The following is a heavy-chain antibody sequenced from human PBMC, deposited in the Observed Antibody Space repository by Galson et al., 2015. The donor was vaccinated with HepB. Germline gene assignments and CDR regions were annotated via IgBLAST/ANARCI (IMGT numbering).Heavy chain of an antibody. CDR3: ARRPPTYCSSTSCYSGLFDY. D-gene: IGHD2-2*01. J-gene: IGHJ4*02. CDR1: GFTFSSYE. Sequence: SLRLSCAASGFTFSSYEMNWVRQAPGKGLEWVSYISSSGSTIYYADSVKGRFTISRDNAKNSLYLQMNSLRAEDTAVYYCARRPPTYCSSTSCYSGLFDYWGQGTLVTVSS. CDR2: ISSSGSTI. V-gene: IGHV3-48*03.